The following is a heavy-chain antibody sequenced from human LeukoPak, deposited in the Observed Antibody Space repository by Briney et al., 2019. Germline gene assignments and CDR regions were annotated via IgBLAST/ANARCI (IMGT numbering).Heavy chain of an antibody. D-gene: IGHD5-12*01. CDR2: IIPIFGTA. V-gene: IGHV1-69*05. CDR3: ARNSGDAGWFDP. J-gene: IGHJ5*02. Sequence: SVKVSCKASGGTFSSYAISWVRQAPGQGLEWMGGIIPIFGTANYAQKFQGRVTITTDGSTSTAYMELSSLRSEDTAVYYCARNSGDAGWFDPWGQGTLVTVSS. CDR1: GGTFSSYA.